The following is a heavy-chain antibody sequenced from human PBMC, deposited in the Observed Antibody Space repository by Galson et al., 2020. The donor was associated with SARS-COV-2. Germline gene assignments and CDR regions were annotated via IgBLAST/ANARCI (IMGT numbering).Heavy chain of an antibody. CDR1: GFTFSSYG. CDR3: ARGYDFWSGYYGNYMDV. J-gene: IGHJ6*03. CDR2: IWYDGSNK. D-gene: IGHD3-3*01. Sequence: GGSLRLSCAASGFTFSSYGMHWVRQAPGKGLEWVAVIWYDGSNKYYADSVKGRFTISRDNSKNTLYLQMNSLRAEDTAVYYCARGYDFWSGYYGNYMDVWGKGTTVTVSS. V-gene: IGHV3-33*01.